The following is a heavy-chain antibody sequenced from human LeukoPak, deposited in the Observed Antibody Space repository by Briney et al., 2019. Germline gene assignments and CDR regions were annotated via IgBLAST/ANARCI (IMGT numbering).Heavy chain of an antibody. CDR3: ARDYDILTAPMDY. D-gene: IGHD3-9*01. CDR2: ITSLSGSTI. V-gene: IGHV3-11*01. J-gene: IGHJ4*02. Sequence: GGSLRLSCAASGFTFSDFHMSWICQAPGKGLDWISYITSLSGSTIYYADSVKGRFTISRDNARNSLYLQMNSLRAEDTAVYYCARDYDILTAPMDYWGQGTLVTVSS. CDR1: GFTFSDFH.